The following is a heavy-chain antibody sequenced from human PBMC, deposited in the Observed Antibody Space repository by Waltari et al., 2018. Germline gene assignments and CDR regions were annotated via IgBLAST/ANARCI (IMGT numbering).Heavy chain of an antibody. Sequence: EVQLVHSGAEVKKPGESLKISCKASGESFTSYWIGWVRQMTGKGLEWMGIIYPGDSDTRYSPSFQGHVTISVDKSISTAYLQWSSLKASDTAMYYCARSRGPGGHIQFDYWGKGNLVTVSS. CDR3: ARSRGPGGHIQFDY. J-gene: IGHJ4*02. CDR2: IYPGDSDT. CDR1: GESFTSYW. V-gene: IGHV5-51*03. D-gene: IGHD2-8*02.